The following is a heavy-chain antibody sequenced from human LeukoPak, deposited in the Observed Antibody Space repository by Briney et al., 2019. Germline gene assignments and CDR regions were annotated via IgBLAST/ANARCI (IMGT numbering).Heavy chain of an antibody. V-gene: IGHV1-2*02. Sequence: GASVKVSCKASGYTFTGYYMHWVRQAPGQGLEWMGWINPNSGGTNYAQKFQGRVTMTRDTSISTAYMELSRLRSDDTAVYYCARQSRSGWYSDFDYWGQGTLVTVSS. D-gene: IGHD6-19*01. CDR2: INPNSGGT. CDR1: GYTFTGYY. J-gene: IGHJ4*02. CDR3: ARQSRSGWYSDFDY.